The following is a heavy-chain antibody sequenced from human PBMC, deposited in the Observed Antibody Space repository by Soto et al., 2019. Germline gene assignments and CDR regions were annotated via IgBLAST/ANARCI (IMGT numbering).Heavy chain of an antibody. V-gene: IGHV4-39*01. CDR1: GGSISSSSYY. CDR2: IDYTGNT. J-gene: IGHJ4*02. Sequence: PSETLSLTCTVSGGSISSSSYYWGCIRQPPGKGLEWIASIDYTGNTFCNPSLTSRVTISVDTSKNQFSLKVTSVTAADTAVYYCARINKGYGTDSWGQGTLVTVSS. D-gene: IGHD5-18*01. CDR3: ARINKGYGTDS.